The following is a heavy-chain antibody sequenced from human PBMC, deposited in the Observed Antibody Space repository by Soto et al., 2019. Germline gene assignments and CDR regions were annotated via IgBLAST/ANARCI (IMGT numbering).Heavy chain of an antibody. V-gene: IGHV3-21*01. CDR1: GFTFSSYS. CDR2: ISSSSSYI. J-gene: IGHJ3*02. D-gene: IGHD4-17*01. CDR3: ARAGGTCGDYVLQAFDI. Sequence: EVQLVESGGGLVKPGGSLRLSCAASGFTFSSYSMNWVRQAPGKGLEWVSSISSSSSYIYYADSVKGRFTISRDNAKNSLYLQMNRLRAEDTAVYYCARAGGTCGDYVLQAFDIWGQGTMVTVSS.